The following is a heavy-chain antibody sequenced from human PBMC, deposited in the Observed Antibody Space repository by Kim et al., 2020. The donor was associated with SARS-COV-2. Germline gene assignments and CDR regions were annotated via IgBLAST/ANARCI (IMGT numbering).Heavy chain of an antibody. D-gene: IGHD3-22*01. CDR1: GGSISSGGYY. CDR2: IYYSGST. Sequence: SETLSLTCTVSGGSISSGGYYWSWIRQHPGKGLEWIGYIYYSGSTYYNPSLKSRVTISVDTSKNQFSLKLSSVTAADTAVYYCARDYYYYDSSGYTRDNWFDPWGQGTLVTVSS. CDR3: ARDYYYYDSSGYTRDNWFDP. V-gene: IGHV4-31*03. J-gene: IGHJ5*02.